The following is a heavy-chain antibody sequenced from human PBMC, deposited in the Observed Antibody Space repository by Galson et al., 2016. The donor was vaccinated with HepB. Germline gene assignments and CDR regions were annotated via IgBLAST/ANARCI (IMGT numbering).Heavy chain of an antibody. V-gene: IGHV1-69*13. CDR1: GGTFSTYS. Sequence: SVKVSCKASGGTFSTYSISWVRQAPGQGLEWMGGIIPSFATANYAQKFQGRVTISADDSTSTAYMELSSLRSEDTAVYYCARDTYYDSSGYSYYYYGLDVWGQGTTVTVSS. D-gene: IGHD3-22*01. J-gene: IGHJ6*02. CDR2: IIPSFATA. CDR3: ARDTYYDSSGYSYYYYGLDV.